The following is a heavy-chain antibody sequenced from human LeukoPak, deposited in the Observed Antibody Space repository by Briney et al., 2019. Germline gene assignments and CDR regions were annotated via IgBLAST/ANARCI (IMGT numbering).Heavy chain of an antibody. D-gene: IGHD3-22*01. CDR2: INPNSGGT. J-gene: IGHJ4*02. Sequence: HGASVKVSCKAFGYTFTSNYMHWVRQAPGQGLEWMGWINPNSGGTNYAQKFQGRVTMTRDTSISTAYMELSRLRSDDTAVYYCARRITYYYDSSGYPFDYWGQGTLVTVSS. CDR3: ARRITYYYDSSGYPFDY. V-gene: IGHV1-2*02. CDR1: GYTFTSNY.